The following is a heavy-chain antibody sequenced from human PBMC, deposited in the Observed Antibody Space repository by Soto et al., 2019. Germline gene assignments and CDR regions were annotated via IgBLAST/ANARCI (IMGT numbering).Heavy chain of an antibody. CDR3: AIVDPRGVAVVRDY. CDR2: ISGFNGQT. V-gene: IGHV1-18*01. CDR1: GNTFASHG. Sequence: QVQLVQSGPEVKKPGASVKVSCKASGNTFASHGFSWVRQAPGQVLEWMGWISGFNGQTNYALKFQGRVTLTTDTSTSTAYMELRSLRSDDTSVYFCAIVDPRGVAVVRDYWGQGTLVTFSS. D-gene: IGHD3-10*01. J-gene: IGHJ4*02.